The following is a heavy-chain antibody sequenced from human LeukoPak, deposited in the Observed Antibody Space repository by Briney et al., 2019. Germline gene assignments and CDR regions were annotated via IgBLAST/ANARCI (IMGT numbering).Heavy chain of an antibody. CDR3: AREEMPGKFDY. D-gene: IGHD1-26*01. Sequence: PSETLSLTCAVYGGSFSGYYWSWIRQPPGKGLEWIGEIYHSGNTNYNPSLKSRVAISLDKSSNQFSLRLTPVTAADTAMYFCAREEMPGKFDYWGQGILVTVSS. CDR1: GGSFSGYY. J-gene: IGHJ4*02. V-gene: IGHV4-34*01. CDR2: IYHSGNT.